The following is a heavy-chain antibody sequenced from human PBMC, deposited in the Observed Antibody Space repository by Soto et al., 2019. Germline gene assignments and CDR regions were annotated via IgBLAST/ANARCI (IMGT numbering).Heavy chain of an antibody. J-gene: IGHJ3*02. CDR2: IKSKTDGGTT. D-gene: IGHD3-22*01. CDR1: GFTRSNAW. CDR3: TTLRDYYDSSGYLEGAFDI. V-gene: IGHV3-15*07. Sequence: GRAVRRSCAASGFTRSNAWMNWVRQAPGKGLEWVGRIKSKTDGGTTDYAAPVKGRFTISRDDSKNPLYLQMNSLKTEDTAVYYCTTLRDYYDSSGYLEGAFDIWGQGTMVTVSS.